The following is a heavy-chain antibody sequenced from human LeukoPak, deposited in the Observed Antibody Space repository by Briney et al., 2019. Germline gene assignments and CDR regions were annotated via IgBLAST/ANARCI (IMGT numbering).Heavy chain of an antibody. D-gene: IGHD1-26*01. CDR1: GYTFTSYA. CDR3: ASGSSIDMGFDY. CDR2: INAGNGNT. V-gene: IGHV1-3*03. Sequence: GASVKVSCKASGYTFTSYAMHWVRQAPGQRLEWMGWINAGNGNTKYSQEFQGRVTITGDTSASTAYMELSSLRSEDMAVYYCASGSSIDMGFDYWGQGTLVTVSS. J-gene: IGHJ4*02.